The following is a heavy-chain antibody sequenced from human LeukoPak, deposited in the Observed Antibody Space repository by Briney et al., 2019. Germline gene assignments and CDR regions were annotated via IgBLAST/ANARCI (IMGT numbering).Heavy chain of an antibody. CDR2: VNWNGGST. V-gene: IGHV3-20*04. D-gene: IGHD6-19*01. J-gene: IGHJ4*02. Sequence: SGGSLRLSCAASGFTFDDYGMNWVRQAPGKGLEWVSGVNWNGGSTGYADSVKGRFTISRDNAKNSLYVQMNSLRTEDTAVYYCARSYGSGWYFFDYWGQGTLVTVSS. CDR3: ARSYGSGWYFFDY. CDR1: GFTFDDYG.